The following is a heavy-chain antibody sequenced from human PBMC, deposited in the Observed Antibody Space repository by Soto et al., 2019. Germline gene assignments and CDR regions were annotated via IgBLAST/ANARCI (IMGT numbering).Heavy chain of an antibody. V-gene: IGHV1-69*02. CDR2: IIPILGIA. CDR1: GGTFSSYT. Sequence: QVQLVQSGAEVKKPGSSVKVSCTASGGTFSSYTISWVRQAPGQGLEWMGRIIPILGIANYAQKFQGRVTITADKSTSTAYMELSSLRSEDTAVYSCARSIAAAGTPAVRREYYYYMDVWGKGTTVTVSS. CDR3: ARSIAAAGTPAVRREYYYYMDV. J-gene: IGHJ6*03. D-gene: IGHD6-13*01.